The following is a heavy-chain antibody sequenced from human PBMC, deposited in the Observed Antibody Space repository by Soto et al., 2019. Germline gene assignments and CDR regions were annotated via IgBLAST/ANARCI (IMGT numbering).Heavy chain of an antibody. Sequence: GASVKVSCKTSGYTFTSYDINWVRQATGQGLEWVGWMNPNSGNTGNAQKFQGRVTMTRDTSISTAYMELSSLTSEDTAIYYCARTWGDLDSWGQGTLVTVSS. V-gene: IGHV1-8*01. D-gene: IGHD3-16*01. CDR2: MNPNSGNT. CDR3: ARTWGDLDS. J-gene: IGHJ5*01. CDR1: GYTFTSYD.